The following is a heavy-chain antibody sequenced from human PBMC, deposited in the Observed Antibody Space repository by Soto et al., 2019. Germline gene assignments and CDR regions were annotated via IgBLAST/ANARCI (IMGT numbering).Heavy chain of an antibody. J-gene: IGHJ4*02. CDR1: GGSFSGYY. D-gene: IGHD4-17*01. CDR3: ATHPPYGPLDH. CDR2: INHSGST. V-gene: IGHV4-34*01. Sequence: ETLSLTCAVYGGSFSGYYWSWIRQPPGKGLEWIGEINHSGSTNYNPSLKSRVTISVDTSKNQFSLRLSSVTAADTAVYYCATHPPYGPLDHWGQGTLVTVSS.